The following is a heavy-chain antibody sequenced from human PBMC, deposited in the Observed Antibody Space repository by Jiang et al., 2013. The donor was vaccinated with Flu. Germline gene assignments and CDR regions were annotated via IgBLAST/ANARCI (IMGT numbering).Heavy chain of an antibody. V-gene: IGHV3-21*01. Sequence: PGGSLRLSCAASGFTFSSYSMNWVRQAPGKGLEWVSSISSSSSYIYYADSVKGRFTISRDNAKNSLYLQMNSLRAEDTAVYYCARDLPVAVAGFNDYWGQGTLVTVSS. CDR2: ISSSSSYI. J-gene: IGHJ4*02. D-gene: IGHD6-19*01. CDR3: ARDLPVAVAGFNDY. CDR1: GFTFSSYS.